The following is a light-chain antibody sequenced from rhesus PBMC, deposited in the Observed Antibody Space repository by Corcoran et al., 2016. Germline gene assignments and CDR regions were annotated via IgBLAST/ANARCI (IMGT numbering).Light chain of an antibody. Sequence: DIQMTQSPSSLSASVGDRVTITCQASQSLSNYLNWFQQKPGKSPKLLIYRASSLQSGFPSRFSGSGSGTVFTLTIRSLQPEDFATYYCRQCYTYPFTFGPVTKLDI. V-gene: IGKV1S9*01. CDR1: QSLSNY. J-gene: IGKJ3*01. CDR3: RQCYTYPFT. CDR2: RAS.